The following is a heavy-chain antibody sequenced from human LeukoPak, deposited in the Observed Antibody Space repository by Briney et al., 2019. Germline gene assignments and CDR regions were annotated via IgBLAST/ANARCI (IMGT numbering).Heavy chain of an antibody. D-gene: IGHD6-6*01. Sequence: PSQTLSHTCTVSGGSISSGDYYWSWIRQHPGKGLEWIGYIYYSGSTYYNPSLKSRVVMSVDTSKNHFSLRLSSVTDADTAVYYCARGRHGLAARFDPWGQGTLVTVSS. V-gene: IGHV4-31*03. J-gene: IGHJ5*02. CDR2: IYYSGST. CDR1: GGSISSGDYY. CDR3: ARGRHGLAARFDP.